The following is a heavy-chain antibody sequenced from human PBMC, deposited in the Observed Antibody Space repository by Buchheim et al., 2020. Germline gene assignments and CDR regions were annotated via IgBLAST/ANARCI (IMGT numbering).Heavy chain of an antibody. CDR3: ATQNGTYLNWFDP. Sequence: QLQLQESGPGLVKPSETLSLTCTVSGGSISSSSYSWGWIRQPPGKGLEWIGSIYYSGSTYYNPSLKSRVNISVDRPKNKFSLKLSSVTAADTAVYYCATQNGTYLNWFDPWGQGTL. D-gene: IGHD1-1*01. V-gene: IGHV4-39*01. CDR2: IYYSGST. CDR1: GGSISSSSYS. J-gene: IGHJ5*02.